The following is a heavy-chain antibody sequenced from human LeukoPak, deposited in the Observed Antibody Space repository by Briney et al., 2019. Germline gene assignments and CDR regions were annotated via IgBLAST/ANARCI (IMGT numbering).Heavy chain of an antibody. CDR1: GFTFDDYA. J-gene: IGHJ6*02. Sequence: GGSLRLSCAASGFTFDDYAMHWVRQAPGKGLEWVSGISWNSGSIGYADSVKGRFTISRDNAKNSLYLQMNSLRAEDTALYYCAKDMTYYGSGSYLGYGMDVWGQGTTVTVSS. D-gene: IGHD3-10*01. V-gene: IGHV3-9*01. CDR3: AKDMTYYGSGSYLGYGMDV. CDR2: ISWNSGSI.